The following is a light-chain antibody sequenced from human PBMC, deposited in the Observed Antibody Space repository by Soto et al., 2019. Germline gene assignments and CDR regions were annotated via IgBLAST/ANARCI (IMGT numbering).Light chain of an antibody. J-gene: IGKJ4*01. CDR1: QSIASH. CDR2: AAS. V-gene: IGKV1-39*01. CDR3: QHSHSSPLT. Sequence: DIPITQSPSPLSASVGDRVTITCRASQSIASHLNWYQLKPGEAPKVLIFAASSLQSGVPSRFSGSGFGTDFTLTITSLQPEDSATYSCQHSHSSPLTFGGGTKVDIK.